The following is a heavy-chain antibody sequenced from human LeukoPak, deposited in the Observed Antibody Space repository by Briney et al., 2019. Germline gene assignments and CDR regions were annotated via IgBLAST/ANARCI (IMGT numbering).Heavy chain of an antibody. D-gene: IGHD6-19*01. CDR3: AREGGSSGPTDY. CDR1: GYTFTSYA. V-gene: IGHV1-3*01. Sequence: ASVKVSCKASGYTFTSYAMHWVRQAPGQRLEWMGWINAGNGNTKYSQKFQGRVTITRDTSASTAYMELSSLRSEDTAVYYCAREGGSSGPTDYWGQGTLVTVSS. J-gene: IGHJ4*02. CDR2: INAGNGNT.